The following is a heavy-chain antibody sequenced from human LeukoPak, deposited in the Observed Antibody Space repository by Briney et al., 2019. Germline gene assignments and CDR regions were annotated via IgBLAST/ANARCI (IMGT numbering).Heavy chain of an antibody. Sequence: SETLSLSCTVSGGSITGFYWSWFRQTAGQGLQWIGRIYSSGNTNYNPSPKGRVTMSVDTSKNQFSLKLSSVTAADTAVYYCARGIAVPENWFDPWGQGTLVTVSS. J-gene: IGHJ5*02. CDR1: GGSITGFY. CDR2: IYSSGNT. V-gene: IGHV4-4*07. D-gene: IGHD6-19*01. CDR3: ARGIAVPENWFDP.